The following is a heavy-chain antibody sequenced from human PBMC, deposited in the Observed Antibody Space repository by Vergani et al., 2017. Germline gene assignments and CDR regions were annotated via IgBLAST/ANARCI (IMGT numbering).Heavy chain of an antibody. CDR3: ATTRVPAAARLYYYSGMDV. CDR1: GFTFSSYE. Sequence: EVQLVESGGGLVQPGGSLRLSCAASGFTFSSYEMNWVRQAPGKGLEWVSYISSSGSTIYYADSVKGRFTISRDNAKNSLYLQMNSLRAEDTAVYYCATTRVPAAARLYYYSGMDVWGQGTTVTVSS. V-gene: IGHV3-48*03. CDR2: ISSSGSTI. D-gene: IGHD2-2*01. J-gene: IGHJ6*02.